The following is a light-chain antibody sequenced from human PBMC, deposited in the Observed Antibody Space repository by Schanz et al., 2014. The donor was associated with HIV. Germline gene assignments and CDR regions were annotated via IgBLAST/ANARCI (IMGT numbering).Light chain of an antibody. J-gene: IGKJ2*01. CDR3: QQFNSYPHT. V-gene: IGKV1-9*01. Sequence: DIQLTQSPALLSASVGDRVTITCRASQTISSSLAWYQQRPGKAPKVLIYAASSLQRGVPPRFSGSGSGTDFTLTISSLQPEDFATYYCQQFNSYPHTFGQGTKLEIK. CDR1: QTISSS. CDR2: AAS.